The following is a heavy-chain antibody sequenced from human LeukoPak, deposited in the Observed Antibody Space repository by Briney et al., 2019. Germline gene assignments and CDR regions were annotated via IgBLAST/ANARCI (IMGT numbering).Heavy chain of an antibody. Sequence: PGGSLRLSCAASGFTFSSYAMSWVRQAPGKGLEWVSAISGSGGSTYYADSVKGRFAISRDNSKNTLYLQMNSLRAEDTAVYYCVKTGLNMITFGGVIVITFDYWGQGTLVTVSS. CDR2: ISGSGGST. J-gene: IGHJ4*02. D-gene: IGHD3-16*02. V-gene: IGHV3-23*01. CDR3: VKTGLNMITFGGVIVITFDY. CDR1: GFTFSSYA.